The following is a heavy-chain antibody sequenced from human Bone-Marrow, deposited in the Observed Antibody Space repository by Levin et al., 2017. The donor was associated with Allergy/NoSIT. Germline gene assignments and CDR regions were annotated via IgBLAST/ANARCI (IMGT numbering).Heavy chain of an antibody. CDR2: ISGSGYST. V-gene: IGHV3-23*01. CDR3: AKGSMVRGVIPSPFDY. Sequence: SGGSLRLSCAASGFTFTSYAMSWVRQAPGKGLEWVSAISGSGYSTYYADSVKGRFTTSRDNSKNTLYLQMNSLRAEDTAVYYCAKGSMVRGVIPSPFDYWGQGTLVTVSS. D-gene: IGHD3-10*01. CDR1: GFTFTSYA. J-gene: IGHJ4*02.